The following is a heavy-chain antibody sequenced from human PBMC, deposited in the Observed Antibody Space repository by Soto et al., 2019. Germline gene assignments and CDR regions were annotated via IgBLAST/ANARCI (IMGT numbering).Heavy chain of an antibody. J-gene: IGHJ5*02. CDR2: IYYSGST. D-gene: IGHD2-8*01. V-gene: IGHV4-39*01. CDR1: GGTISNLGYY. CDR3: ESGPIVRMVYTWYNWFDP. Sequence: PSETLSLTCTVFGGTISNLGYYRGRIRQPPGKGLEWIGSIYYSGSTYYNPSPKSRVTISVDKSKNQFSLKLSSVTAADTAVYYCESGPIVRMVYTWYNWFDPWGQGTLVTVSS.